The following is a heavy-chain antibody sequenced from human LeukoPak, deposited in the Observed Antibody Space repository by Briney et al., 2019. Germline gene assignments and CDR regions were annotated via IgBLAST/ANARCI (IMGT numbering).Heavy chain of an antibody. D-gene: IGHD2-8*01. CDR1: GGTFSSYA. Sequence: SVKVSCKASGGTFSSYAISWVPQAPGQGLEWMGRIIPILGIANYAQKFQGRVTITADKSTSTAYMELSSLRSEDTAVYYCARLIGYCTNGVCYPDYWGQGTLVTVSS. J-gene: IGHJ4*02. CDR2: IIPILGIA. CDR3: ARLIGYCTNGVCYPDY. V-gene: IGHV1-69*04.